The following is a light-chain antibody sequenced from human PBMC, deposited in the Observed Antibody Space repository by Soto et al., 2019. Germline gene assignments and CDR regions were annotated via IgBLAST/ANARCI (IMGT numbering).Light chain of an antibody. CDR1: ISDDGSYNY. J-gene: IGLJ1*01. CDR2: DVS. CDR3: GSYTTSSNYV. Sequence: QCVLTQPASVSGSPGQSISISCAGTISDDGSYNYVSWYQQYPGKAPKLMIYDVSTRPSGVSHRFSGSKSGNTASLTISGLRAEDEAYYYCGSYTTSSNYVCGTGTKVTGL. V-gene: IGLV2-14*03.